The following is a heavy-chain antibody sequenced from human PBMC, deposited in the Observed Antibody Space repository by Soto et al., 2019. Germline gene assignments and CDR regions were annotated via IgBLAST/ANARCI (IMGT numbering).Heavy chain of an antibody. Sequence: QVLLVQSGDEVKKPGASVKVSCKASGYTFNSYGVSWVRQAPGQGLEWMGWISAYNGNTKYSQNLQGRVTMTIDTTTSSAYLEVRSLRSDDTAIYYCARYFWSGQLPFYFDQWGQGTLVTVSS. CDR2: ISAYNGNT. CDR3: ARYFWSGQLPFYFDQ. V-gene: IGHV1-18*01. CDR1: GYTFNSYG. J-gene: IGHJ4*02. D-gene: IGHD3-3*01.